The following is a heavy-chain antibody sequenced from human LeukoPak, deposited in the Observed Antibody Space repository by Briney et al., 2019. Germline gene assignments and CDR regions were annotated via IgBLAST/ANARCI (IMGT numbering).Heavy chain of an antibody. V-gene: IGHV4-59*01. CDR1: GDSMSDYF. Sequence: SETLSLTCTVSGDSMSDYFWTWIRQPPGKGLEWIGYAADSGSTNYNPSLKSRVTISVDTSKNQFSLKLSSVTAADTALYYCARDRYYDSSTCLEYWGQGTLVTVSS. D-gene: IGHD3-22*01. J-gene: IGHJ4*02. CDR3: ARDRYYDSSTCLEY. CDR2: AADSGST.